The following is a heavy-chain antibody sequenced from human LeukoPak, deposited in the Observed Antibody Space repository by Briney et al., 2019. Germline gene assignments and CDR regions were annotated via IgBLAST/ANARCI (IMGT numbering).Heavy chain of an antibody. CDR1: GFTFSSYA. D-gene: IGHD1-7*01. CDR2: INWNGGST. J-gene: IGHJ6*03. CDR3: ARGNYSFYYYYYYYMDV. V-gene: IGHV3-20*04. Sequence: GGSLRLSCAASGFTFSSYAMSWVRQAPGKGLEWVSGINWNGGSTGYADSVKGRFTISRDNAKNSLYLQMNSLRAEDTALYYCARGNYSFYYYYYYYMDVWGKGTTVTVSS.